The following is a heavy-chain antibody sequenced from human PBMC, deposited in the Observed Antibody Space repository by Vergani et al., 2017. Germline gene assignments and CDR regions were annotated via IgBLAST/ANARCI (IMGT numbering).Heavy chain of an antibody. CDR2: ISSSSSYT. J-gene: IGHJ3*02. V-gene: IGHV3-11*06. CDR3: AKAATYYYDSSGFNAFDI. Sequence: QVQLVESGGGLVKPGGSLRLSCAASGFTFSDYYMSWIRQAPGKGLEWVSYISSSSSYTNYADSVKGRFTISRDNSKNTLYLQMNSLRAEDTAVYYCAKAATYYYDSSGFNAFDIWGQGTMVTVSS. D-gene: IGHD3-22*01. CDR1: GFTFSDYY.